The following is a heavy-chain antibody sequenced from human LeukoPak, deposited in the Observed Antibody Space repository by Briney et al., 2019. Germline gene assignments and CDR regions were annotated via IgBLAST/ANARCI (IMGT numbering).Heavy chain of an antibody. J-gene: IGHJ3*02. CDR1: GFTFRNYW. CDR2: IDNDGSDR. Sequence: PGGSLSLSCAASGFTFRNYWIHWVRQAPGKGLVWISRIDNDGSDRIYADSVKGRFTISRDNANNTLYLQMNSLRAEDTAVYYCARGGYHHGFDIWGQGTMVTVSS. V-gene: IGHV3-74*01. CDR3: ARGGYHHGFDI. D-gene: IGHD5-18*01.